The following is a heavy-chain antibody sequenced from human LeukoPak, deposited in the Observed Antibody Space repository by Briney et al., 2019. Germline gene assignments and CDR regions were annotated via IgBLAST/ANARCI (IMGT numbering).Heavy chain of an antibody. D-gene: IGHD3-16*01. Sequence: GVSLRLSCAASGFIFINYAMSWGRPAPARGLGWVSSLRGDGATFYADSVKGRFTLSRDDSRNTVYLQPNNLRVEDTAVCYWAKASWVSSADAVLWGQGTLVTVSS. CDR3: AKASWVSSADAVL. J-gene: IGHJ4*02. CDR1: GFIFINYA. CDR2: LRGDGAT. V-gene: IGHV3-23*01.